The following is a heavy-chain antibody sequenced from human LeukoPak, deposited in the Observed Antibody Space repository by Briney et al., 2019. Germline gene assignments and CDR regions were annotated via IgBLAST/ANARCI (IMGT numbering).Heavy chain of an antibody. J-gene: IGHJ4*02. CDR3: AKNYYDSNGYYYFDY. V-gene: IGHV3-11*04. CDR1: GFTFSDYY. Sequence: GGSLRLSCAASGFTFSDYYMSWIRQAPGKGLEWVSYISSSGSTIYYADSVKGRFTISRDNAKNSLYLQMNSLRAEDTAVYYRAKNYYDSNGYYYFDYWGQGTLVTVSS. D-gene: IGHD3-22*01. CDR2: ISSSGSTI.